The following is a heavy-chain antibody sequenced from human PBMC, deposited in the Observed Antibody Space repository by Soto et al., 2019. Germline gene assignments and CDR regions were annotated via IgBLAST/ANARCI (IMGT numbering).Heavy chain of an antibody. CDR1: GYSISAYY. Sequence: QVQLVQSGTEVKKPGASVKVSCQASGYSISAYYIHWVRQAPGQGLEWMGWIDPKNGGTVSAQKFQGRLTMTRDTSISTVYMDLSGLTSEDTALYYCGRDDYGIFPYWGQGSLVTVSS. CDR2: IDPKNGGT. CDR3: GRDDYGIFPY. V-gene: IGHV1-2*02. J-gene: IGHJ4*02. D-gene: IGHD3-10*01.